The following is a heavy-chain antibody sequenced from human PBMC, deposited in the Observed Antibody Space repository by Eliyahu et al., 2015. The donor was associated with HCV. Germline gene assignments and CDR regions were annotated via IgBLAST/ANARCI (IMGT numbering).Heavy chain of an antibody. J-gene: IGHJ4*02. Sequence: EVQLVESGGGLVQPGXSLRLSCAASGFXFXDXAXXWVRQAPGKGLEWVSGISWNSGSIGYADSVKGRFTISRDNAKNSLYLQMNSLRAEDTALYYCAKDSLPYSSSSLKGGPIDYWGQGTLVTVSS. V-gene: IGHV3-9*01. CDR1: GFXFXDXA. CDR2: ISWNSGSI. D-gene: IGHD6-6*01. CDR3: AKDSLPYSSSSLKGGPIDY.